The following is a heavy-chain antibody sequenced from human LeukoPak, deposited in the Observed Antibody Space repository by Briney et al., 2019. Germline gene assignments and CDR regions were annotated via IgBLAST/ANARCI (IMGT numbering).Heavy chain of an antibody. CDR3: ARARAVAGTRFPNRFDP. CDR2: IYYTGST. D-gene: IGHD6-19*01. Sequence: PSETLSLTCTISGGSISSYYWSWIRQPPGKGLEWIGYIYYTGSTNHHPSLKSRVTISVDTSKNQFSLKLSSVTAADTAVYYCARARAVAGTRFPNRFDPWGQGTLVTVSS. J-gene: IGHJ5*02. V-gene: IGHV4-59*08. CDR1: GGSISSYY.